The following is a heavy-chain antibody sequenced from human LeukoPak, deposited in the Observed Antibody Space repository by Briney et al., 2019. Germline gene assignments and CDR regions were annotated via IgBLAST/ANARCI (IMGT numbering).Heavy chain of an antibody. CDR2: IRGSDGST. Sequence: GGSLRLSCAASGFPFSTYAMSWVRQAPGKGLEWVSSIRGSDGSTYYADSVKGRFTISRDDSKNTLYLQMNSLRAEDTAVYYCAKHRTDIVVVPAAMLDPWGQGTLVTVSS. CDR3: AKHRTDIVVVPAAMLDP. J-gene: IGHJ5*02. V-gene: IGHV3-23*01. D-gene: IGHD2-2*01. CDR1: GFPFSTYA.